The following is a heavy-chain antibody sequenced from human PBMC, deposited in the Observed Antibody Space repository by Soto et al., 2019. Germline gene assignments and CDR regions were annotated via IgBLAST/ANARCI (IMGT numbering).Heavy chain of an antibody. J-gene: IGHJ4*02. CDR2: ISYDGSNK. CDR1: GFTFSSYA. CDR3: ARGPYSSSSFFDY. V-gene: IGHV3-30-3*01. D-gene: IGHD6-6*01. Sequence: SLRLSCAASGFTFSSYAMHWVRQAPGKGLEWVAVISYDGSNKYYADSVKGRFTISRDNSKNTLYLQMNSLRAEDTAVYYCARGPYSSSSFFDYWGQGTLVTVSS.